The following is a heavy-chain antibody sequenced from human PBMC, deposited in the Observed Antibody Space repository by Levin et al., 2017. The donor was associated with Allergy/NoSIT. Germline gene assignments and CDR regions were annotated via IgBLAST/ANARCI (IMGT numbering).Heavy chain of an antibody. D-gene: IGHD1-26*01. Sequence: GGSLRLSCAASGFTFSSFAMSWVRQAPGKGLDWVSAIDGSGSATYYADSVRGRFTISRDNSKNTLYLQMTSLRAEDTAIYYCASAAGGSPWGQGTLVTVSS. CDR2: IDGSGSAT. CDR1: GFTFSSFA. CDR3: ASAAGGSP. V-gene: IGHV3-23*01. J-gene: IGHJ5*02.